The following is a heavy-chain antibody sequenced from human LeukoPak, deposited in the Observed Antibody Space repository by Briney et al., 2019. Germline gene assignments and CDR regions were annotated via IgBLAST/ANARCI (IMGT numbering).Heavy chain of an antibody. D-gene: IGHD3-10*01. J-gene: IGHJ3*02. V-gene: IGHV3-11*04. CDR3: AGTYGSGSSLGAFDI. CDR2: IISSGSTI. CDR1: GFTFSDYY. Sequence: GGSLRLSCAASGFTFSDYYMSWIRQAPGKGLEWVSYIISSGSTIYYADSVKGRFTISRDNAKNSLYLQMNSLRAEDTAVYYCAGTYGSGSSLGAFDIWGQGTMVTVSS.